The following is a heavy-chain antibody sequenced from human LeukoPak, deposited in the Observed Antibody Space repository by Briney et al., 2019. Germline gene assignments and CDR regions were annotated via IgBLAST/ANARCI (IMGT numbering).Heavy chain of an antibody. V-gene: IGHV4-38-2*01. CDR1: GYSISSGYY. D-gene: IGHD6-13*01. CDR2: IYHSGST. CDR3: AGAPTSWYENAFDI. J-gene: IGHJ3*02. Sequence: SETLSLTCAVSGYSISSGYYWGWIRQPPGKGLEWIGSIYHSGSTYYNPSLKSRVTISVDTSKNQFSLKLSSVTAADAAVYYCAGAPTSWYENAFDIWGQGTMVTVSS.